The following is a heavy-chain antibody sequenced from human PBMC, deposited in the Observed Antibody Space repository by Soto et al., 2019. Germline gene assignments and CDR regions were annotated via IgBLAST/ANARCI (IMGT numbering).Heavy chain of an antibody. CDR3: ASPKIDYYYAMDV. V-gene: IGHV4-39*01. CDR2: IYYSGST. J-gene: IGHJ6*02. Sequence: SETLSLTCTVSCGSISSSSYYWGWIRQPPGKGLEWIGSIYYSGSTYYNPSLKSRVTISVDTPKNQISLKLSSVTAADTAVYYCASPKIDYYYAMDVWGQGTTVTVSS. CDR1: CGSISSSSYY.